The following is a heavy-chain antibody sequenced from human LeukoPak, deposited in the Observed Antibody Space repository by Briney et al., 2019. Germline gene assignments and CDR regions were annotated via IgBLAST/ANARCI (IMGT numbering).Heavy chain of an antibody. Sequence: VASVKVSCKASGYTFTGYYMHWVRQAPGQGLEWMGWINPNSGGTNYAQKFQGRVTMTRDTSISTAYMELSRLRSDDTAVYYCARGGGSGWYSSENWFDPWGQGTLVTVSS. CDR2: INPNSGGT. V-gene: IGHV1-2*02. D-gene: IGHD6-19*01. CDR3: ARGGGSGWYSSENWFDP. CDR1: GYTFTGYY. J-gene: IGHJ5*02.